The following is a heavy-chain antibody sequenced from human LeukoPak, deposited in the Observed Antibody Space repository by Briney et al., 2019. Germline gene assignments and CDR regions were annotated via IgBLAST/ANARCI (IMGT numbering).Heavy chain of an antibody. D-gene: IGHD3-16*01. J-gene: IGHJ4*02. CDR3: ARGGYYFDY. CDR1: GGSISSSSSY. CDR2: LHYGGKN. V-gene: IGHV4-39*07. Sequence: SETLSLTCTVSGGSISSSSSYWGWIRQSPGKGLEWIGSLHYGGKNYYNPSLKSRVTISIDTSKNLFSLKLRSVTAADMALYYCARGGYYFDYWGQGTLVTVSS.